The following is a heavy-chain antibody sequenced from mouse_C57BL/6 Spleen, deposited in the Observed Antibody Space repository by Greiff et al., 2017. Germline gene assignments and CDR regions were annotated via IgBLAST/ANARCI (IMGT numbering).Heavy chain of an antibody. CDR2: IYPGNGDT. J-gene: IGHJ3*01. Sequence: EVKLQEPGTVLARPGASVKMSCKTSGYTFTSHWMHWVKQRPGQGLAWIGAIYPGNGDTSYKQKFKGKAKLTVVTSARTAYMQLSSLTNEDSSVYYCPIYYWFAYGGQGTLVTVSA. V-gene: IGHV1-5*01. CDR3: PIYYWFAY. D-gene: IGHD1-1*01. CDR1: GYTFTSHW.